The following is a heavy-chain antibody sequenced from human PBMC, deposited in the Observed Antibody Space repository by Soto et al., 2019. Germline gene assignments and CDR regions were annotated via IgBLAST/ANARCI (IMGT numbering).Heavy chain of an antibody. J-gene: IGHJ4*02. CDR2: FSLSGTT. V-gene: IGHV4-4*07. CDR3: ARGMTPPGAPAWYYFDS. D-gene: IGHD2-8*02. Sequence: SETLSLTCTVSGASITGSSYWSWIRQPAGKGLEWIGRFSLSGTTSYNPSLRSRVAMSADVSKNQFSLRLTSVTAADTALYYCARGMTPPGAPAWYYFDSWGQGTLVTVSS. CDR1: GASITGSSY.